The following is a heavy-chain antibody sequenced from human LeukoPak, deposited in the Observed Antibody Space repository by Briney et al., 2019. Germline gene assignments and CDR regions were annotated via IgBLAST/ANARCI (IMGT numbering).Heavy chain of an antibody. V-gene: IGHV3-30*04. CDR3: AKDRYFDWLSLRGAFGY. D-gene: IGHD3-9*01. CDR2: ISYDGSKK. Sequence: PGGSLRLSCVASGFTFSNYAMHWVRQAPGKGLEWVAVISYDGSKKDYADSVKGRFTISRDNSKNTLYLQMNSLRAEDTAVYYCAKDRYFDWLSLRGAFGYWGQGTLVTVSS. CDR1: GFTFSNYA. J-gene: IGHJ4*02.